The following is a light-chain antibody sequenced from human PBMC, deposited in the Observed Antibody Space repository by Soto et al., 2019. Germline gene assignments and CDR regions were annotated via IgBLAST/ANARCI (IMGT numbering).Light chain of an antibody. J-gene: IGLJ3*02. V-gene: IGLV1-40*01. CDR3: QSYDSRLSVV. Sequence: QSVLTQPPSVSGAPGQRVSISCTGNSSNIGAGYDVHWYQHLRGTAPKLLIYGNANRPSGVPDRFSGSKSGTSASLAITGLQAEDEADYYCQSYDSRLSVVFGGGTKVTVL. CDR1: SSNIGAGYD. CDR2: GNA.